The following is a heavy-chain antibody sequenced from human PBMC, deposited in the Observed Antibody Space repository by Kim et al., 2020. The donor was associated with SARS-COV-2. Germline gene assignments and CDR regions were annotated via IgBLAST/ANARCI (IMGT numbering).Heavy chain of an antibody. CDR3: VKDQGVVATFDAFDI. J-gene: IGHJ3*02. V-gene: IGHV3-23*01. Sequence: DSVKGRFAISRDNSKNTLYLQMNSLRAEDTAIYYCVKDQGVVATFDAFDIWGRGTMVTVSS. D-gene: IGHD1-26*01.